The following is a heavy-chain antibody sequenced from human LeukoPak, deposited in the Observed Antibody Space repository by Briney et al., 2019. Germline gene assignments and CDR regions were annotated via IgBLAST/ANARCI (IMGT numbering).Heavy chain of an antibody. CDR1: GFTFGVYY. CDR3: ARDKLIRSGYWGSRVDTDY. Sequence: GGSLRLSCAASGFTFGVYYMSWIRQAPGKGLEWGSYISSSGSTINYADSVKGRFTISRDNAKNSLYLQMNSLRAEDTAVYYCARDKLIRSGYWGSRVDTDYWGQGTLVTVSS. J-gene: IGHJ4*02. CDR2: ISSSGSTI. V-gene: IGHV3-11*04. D-gene: IGHD5-18*01.